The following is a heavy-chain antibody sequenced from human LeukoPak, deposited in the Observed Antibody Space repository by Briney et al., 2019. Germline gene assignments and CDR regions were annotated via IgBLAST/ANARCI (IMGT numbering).Heavy chain of an antibody. Sequence: SETLSLTCTVSGGSISSYYWSWMRQPPGKGLEWIGYIYYSGSTNYNPSLKSRVTISVDTSKNQFSLKLSSVTAADTAVYYCARRAVGYSSGWAGGIFDYWGQGTLVTVSS. D-gene: IGHD6-19*01. CDR3: ARRAVGYSSGWAGGIFDY. J-gene: IGHJ4*02. V-gene: IGHV4-59*08. CDR2: IYYSGST. CDR1: GGSISSYY.